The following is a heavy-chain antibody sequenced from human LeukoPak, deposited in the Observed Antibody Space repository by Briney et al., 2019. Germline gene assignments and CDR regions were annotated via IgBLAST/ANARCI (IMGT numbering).Heavy chain of an antibody. Sequence: PGGSLRLSCAASGFTFSSYWMHWVRQAPGRGLVCVSRINSDGSSTSYADSVKGRFTISRDNAKNTLYLQMNSLRAEDTAVYYCARGGSYPFDYWGEGTLVIVSS. CDR3: ARGGSYPFDY. D-gene: IGHD1-26*01. J-gene: IGHJ4*02. CDR1: GFTFSSYW. CDR2: INSDGSST. V-gene: IGHV3-74*01.